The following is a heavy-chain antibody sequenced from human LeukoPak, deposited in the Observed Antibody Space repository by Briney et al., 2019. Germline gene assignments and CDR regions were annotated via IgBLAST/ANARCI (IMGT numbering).Heavy chain of an antibody. V-gene: IGHV4-31*03. D-gene: IGHD1-7*01. CDR2: IFYSGST. CDR3: ARWVPGTTENWFDP. J-gene: IGHJ5*02. CDR1: GGSISNGGYY. Sequence: SQTLSLTCTVSGGSISNGGYYWSWIRQLPGKGLDWIGYIFYSGSTHYNPSLKSRVTISLDTSKNQFSLKLYSVTAADTAMYYCARWVPGTTENWFDPWGQGTLVTVSS.